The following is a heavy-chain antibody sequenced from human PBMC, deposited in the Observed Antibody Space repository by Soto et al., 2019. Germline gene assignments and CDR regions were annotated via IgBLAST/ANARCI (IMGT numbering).Heavy chain of an antibody. CDR3: ARAPPVTMVRGAQPGLDY. Sequence: QVQLVQSGAEVKKPGASVKVSCKASGYTFTSYGISWVRQAPGQGLEWMGWISAYNGNTNYAQKLQGRVTMTTDTSTSPAYMELRSLRSDDTAVYYCARAPPVTMVRGAQPGLDYWGQGTLVTVSS. V-gene: IGHV1-18*01. CDR1: GYTFTSYG. J-gene: IGHJ4*02. D-gene: IGHD3-10*01. CDR2: ISAYNGNT.